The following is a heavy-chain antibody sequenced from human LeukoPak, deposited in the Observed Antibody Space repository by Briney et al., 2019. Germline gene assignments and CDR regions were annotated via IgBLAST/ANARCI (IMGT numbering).Heavy chain of an antibody. V-gene: IGHV1-18*01. CDR3: AKVDKAFVIDY. CDR2: ITAYNDNT. CDR1: GYTFTIYG. D-gene: IGHD5-18*01. J-gene: IGHJ4*02. Sequence: ASVTVSFKSSGYTFTIYGISWVRQAPGQGLEWMGWITAYNDNTNYAQKLQGRVTMTTDTTTSTAYMELRSLRSDHPALYYCAKVDKAFVIDYWGQGTLVTVSS.